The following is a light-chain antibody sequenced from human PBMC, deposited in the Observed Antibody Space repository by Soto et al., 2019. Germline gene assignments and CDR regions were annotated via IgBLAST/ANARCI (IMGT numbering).Light chain of an antibody. CDR1: SSDVGGYNY. Sequence: QSVLTQPASVSGSPGQSIAISCTGSSSDVGGYNYVSWYQQHPGKAPKLIIYDVTNRPSGVSNRFSGSKSGNTASLTISGLLAEDEDDYYCTSYTSSYTRLYVFGSGTKVTRP. J-gene: IGLJ1*01. CDR3: TSYTSSYTRLYV. CDR2: DVT. V-gene: IGLV2-14*03.